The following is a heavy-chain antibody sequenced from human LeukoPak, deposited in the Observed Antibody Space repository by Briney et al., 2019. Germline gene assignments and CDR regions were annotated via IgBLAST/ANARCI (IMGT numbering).Heavy chain of an antibody. D-gene: IGHD2-2*01. Sequence: GGSLRLSCAASGFTFSSYAMSWVRQAPGKGLEWVSAISGSGGSTYYADSLKGRFTISRDNAKNSMYLQMNSLRAEDTAVYYCARESGSRSYYYYMDVWGKGTTVTVSS. V-gene: IGHV3-23*01. CDR1: GFTFSSYA. J-gene: IGHJ6*03. CDR3: ARESGSRSYYYYMDV. CDR2: ISGSGGST.